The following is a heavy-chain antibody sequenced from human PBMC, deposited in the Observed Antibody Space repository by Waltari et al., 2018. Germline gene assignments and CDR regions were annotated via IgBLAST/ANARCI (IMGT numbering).Heavy chain of an antibody. CDR1: GYSIRSGYY. D-gene: IGHD5-12*01. V-gene: IGHV4-38-2*01. J-gene: IGHJ4*02. CDR3: ASTIVATTFDY. CDR2: IYHSGST. Sequence: QVQLQESGPGLVKPSETLSLTCAVAGYSIRSGYYWGWIRQPPGKGLEWIGSIYHSGSTYYNPSLKSRVTISVDTSKNQFSLKLSSVTAADTAVYYCASTIVATTFDYWGQGTLVTVSS.